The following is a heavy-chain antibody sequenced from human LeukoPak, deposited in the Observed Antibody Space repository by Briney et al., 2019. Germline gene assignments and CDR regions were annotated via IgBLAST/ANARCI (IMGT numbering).Heavy chain of an antibody. CDR2: INPNSGGT. D-gene: IGHD6-19*01. Sequence: ASVKVSCKASGYTFNGYYIHWVRQAPGLGLEWMGWINPNSGGTNYAQKFQGRVTMTRDTSITTAYMELSGLGFDDTAEYYCARRGAVPIEYLEYWGQGTLVTVSS. CDR3: ARRGAVPIEYLEY. V-gene: IGHV1-2*02. J-gene: IGHJ1*01. CDR1: GYTFNGYY.